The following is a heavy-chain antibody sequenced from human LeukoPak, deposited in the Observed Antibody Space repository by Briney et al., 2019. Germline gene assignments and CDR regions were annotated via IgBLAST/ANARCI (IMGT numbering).Heavy chain of an antibody. CDR2: IYYSGST. D-gene: IGHD2-15*01. Sequence: SETLSLTCTVSGGSISSYYWSWIRQPPGKGLEWIGYIYYSGSTNYNPSLKSRVTISVDTSKNQFSLKLSSVTAADTAVYYCARITRVCSGGSCYRLYFDYWGQGTLVTVSS. V-gene: IGHV4-59*12. CDR1: GGSISSYY. CDR3: ARITRVCSGGSCYRLYFDY. J-gene: IGHJ4*02.